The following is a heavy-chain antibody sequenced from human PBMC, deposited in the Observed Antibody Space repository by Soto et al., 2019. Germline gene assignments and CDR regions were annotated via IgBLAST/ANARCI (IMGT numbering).Heavy chain of an antibody. V-gene: IGHV3-15*01. CDR1: GFTFNNAW. CDR3: TGDYMGASAD. CDR2: IKSTTDGGTT. Sequence: EVQLVEPGGGLVKPGGYLRLSCAASGFTFNNAWMSWVRQAPGKGLEWVGRIKSTTDGGTTDYAQPVKGRFTISRDDSKNTLYLQINSLKSEDKAVYYCTGDYMGASADLGQGALVTVS. J-gene: IGHJ4*02. D-gene: IGHD1-26*01.